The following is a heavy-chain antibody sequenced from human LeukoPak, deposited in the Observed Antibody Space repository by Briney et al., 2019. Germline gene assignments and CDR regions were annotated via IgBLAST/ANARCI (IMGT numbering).Heavy chain of an antibody. D-gene: IGHD2-15*01. Sequence: GGSLRLSCAASGFTFSSYSMNWVRQAPGKALEWVSSISTSSNYIYYADSVKGRFTISRDNAKNSLYLQMNSLRAEDTAVYYCARDYCSGGSCYSFHYWGQGTLVTVSS. CDR2: ISTSSNYI. CDR1: GFTFSSYS. V-gene: IGHV3-21*06. CDR3: ARDYCSGGSCYSFHY. J-gene: IGHJ4*02.